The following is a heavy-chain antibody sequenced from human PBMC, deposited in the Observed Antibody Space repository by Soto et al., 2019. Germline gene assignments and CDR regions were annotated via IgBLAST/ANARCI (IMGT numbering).Heavy chain of an antibody. CDR3: ARHESDYDILTGKAIYYYYGMDV. J-gene: IGHJ6*02. CDR1: GYSFTSYW. V-gene: IGHV5-51*01. CDR2: IYPGDSDT. D-gene: IGHD3-9*01. Sequence: GESLKISCRGSGYSFTSYWIGWVRQMPGEGLEWMGIIYPGDSDTRYSPSFQGQVTISADKSISTAYLQWSSLKASDTAMYYCARHESDYDILTGKAIYYYYGMDVWGQGTTVTVSS.